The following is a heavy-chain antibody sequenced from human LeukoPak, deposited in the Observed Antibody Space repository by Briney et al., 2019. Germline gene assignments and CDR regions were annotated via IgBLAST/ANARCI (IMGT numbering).Heavy chain of an antibody. J-gene: IGHJ4*02. CDR3: AKGHCSGGSCYFDY. CDR2: INSDGSST. CDR1: GFTFSSYW. Sequence: GGSLRLSCAASGFTFSSYWMHWVRQAPGKGLVWVSRINSDGSSTSYADSVKGRFTISRDNSKNTLYLQMNSLRAEDTAMYYCAKGHCSGGSCYFDYWGQGTLVTVSS. D-gene: IGHD2-15*01. V-gene: IGHV3-74*01.